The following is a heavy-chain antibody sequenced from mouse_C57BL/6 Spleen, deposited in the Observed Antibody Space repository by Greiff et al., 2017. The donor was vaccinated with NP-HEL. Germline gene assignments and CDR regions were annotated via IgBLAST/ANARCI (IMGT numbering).Heavy chain of an antibody. CDR1: GYTFPSYW. CDR2: IDPSDSYT. J-gene: IGHJ4*01. Sequence: QVQLQQPGAELVMPGASVKLSCKASGYTFPSYWMHWVKQRPGQGLEWIGEIDPSDSYTNYNQKFKGKSTLTVDKSSSTAYMQLSSLTSEDSAVYYCAIYYYGSSYDYAMDYWGQGTSVTVSS. D-gene: IGHD1-1*01. V-gene: IGHV1-69*01. CDR3: AIYYYGSSYDYAMDY.